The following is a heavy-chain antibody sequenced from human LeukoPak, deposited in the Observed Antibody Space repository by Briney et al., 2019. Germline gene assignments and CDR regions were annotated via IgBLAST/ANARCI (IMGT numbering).Heavy chain of an antibody. CDR3: ARVTYYYGSGSYYIHRGYYGMDV. CDR2: FDPEDGET. V-gene: IGHV1-24*01. CDR1: GYTLTELS. Sequence: ASVKVSCKVSGYTLTELSMHWVRQAPGKGLEWMGGFDPEDGETIYAQKFQGRVTMTEDTSTDTAYMELSSLRSEDTAVYYCARVTYYYGSGSYYIHRGYYGMDVWGQGTTVTVSS. J-gene: IGHJ6*02. D-gene: IGHD3-10*01.